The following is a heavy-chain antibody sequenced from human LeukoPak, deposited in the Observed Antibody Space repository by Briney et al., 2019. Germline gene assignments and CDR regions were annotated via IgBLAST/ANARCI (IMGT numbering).Heavy chain of an antibody. CDR3: ARLGSGSYYNFGHNDY. D-gene: IGHD3-10*02. Sequence: ASVKVSCKASGYTFTGYYMHWVRQAPGQGLEWMGWINPNSGGTNYAQKFQGRVTMTRDTSISTAYMELSRLRSDDTAVYYCARLGSGSYYNFGHNDYWGQGTLVTVSS. J-gene: IGHJ4*02. CDR1: GYTFTGYY. CDR2: INPNSGGT. V-gene: IGHV1-2*02.